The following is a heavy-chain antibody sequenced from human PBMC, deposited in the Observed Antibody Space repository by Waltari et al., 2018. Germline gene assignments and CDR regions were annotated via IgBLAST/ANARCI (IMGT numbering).Heavy chain of an antibody. J-gene: IGHJ4*02. CDR2: IHHSGRT. D-gene: IGHD3-10*01. CDR1: GVSTSSGGFS. Sequence: QLTVQESGPGLAPPSQTLSPPSAVSGVSTSSGGFSWSWIRQPPVKGLEWIGYIHHSGRTYYNPSLKSRVTLAVDTSKNQFSLKLSSVTAADTAVYYCAVSGPYPGSDYWGQGTLVTVSS. CDR3: AVSGPYPGSDY. V-gene: IGHV4-30-2*01.